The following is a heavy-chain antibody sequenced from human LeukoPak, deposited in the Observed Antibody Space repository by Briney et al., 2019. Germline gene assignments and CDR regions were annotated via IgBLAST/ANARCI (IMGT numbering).Heavy chain of an antibody. J-gene: IGHJ4*02. CDR1: GFTFSSYS. D-gene: IGHD2-2*01. CDR2: ISSSSNYI. V-gene: IGHV3-21*04. Sequence: PGGSLRLSCAASGFTFSSYSMNWVRQAPGKGLEWVSSISSSSNYIYYADSVKGRFTISRDNAKSSLYLQMNSLRAEDTAVYYCARDRVVPAAPFDYWGQGTLVTVSS. CDR3: ARDRVVPAAPFDY.